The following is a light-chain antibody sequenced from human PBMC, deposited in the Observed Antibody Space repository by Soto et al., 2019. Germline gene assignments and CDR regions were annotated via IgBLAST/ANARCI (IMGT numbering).Light chain of an antibody. CDR3: QSYDSSLSGSAV. V-gene: IGLV1-40*01. Sequence: QSVLTQPPSVSEAPRQRVTISCSGSSSNIGNNAVNWYQQLPGTAPKLLIYGNSNRPSGVPDRFSGSKSGTSASLAITGLQAEDEADYYCQSYDSSLSGSAVFGGGTKVTVL. CDR1: SSNIGNNA. CDR2: GNS. J-gene: IGLJ2*01.